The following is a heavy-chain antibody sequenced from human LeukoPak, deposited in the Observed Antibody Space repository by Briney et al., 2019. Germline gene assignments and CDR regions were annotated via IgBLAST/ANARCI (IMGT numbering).Heavy chain of an antibody. Sequence: GGSLRLSCAASGFTFSSYAMHWVRQAPGKGLEWVSLISWDGGSTYYADSVKGRFTISRDNSKNSLYLQMNSLRAEDTALYYCAESLLWFGEAYGMDVWGQGTTVTVSS. D-gene: IGHD3-10*01. CDR2: ISWDGGST. J-gene: IGHJ6*02. CDR3: AESLLWFGEAYGMDV. V-gene: IGHV3-43D*03. CDR1: GFTFSSYA.